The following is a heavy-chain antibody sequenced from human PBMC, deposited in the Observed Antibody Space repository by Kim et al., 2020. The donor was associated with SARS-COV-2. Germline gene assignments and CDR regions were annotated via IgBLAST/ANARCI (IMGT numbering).Heavy chain of an antibody. Sequence: TQYYADSVKGRSTISRHNSKISVYIQMNSRRAEDTAVYFCARNLVTGHDDFWGQGTLVTVSS. D-gene: IGHD1-20*01. V-gene: IGHV3-53*04. CDR3: ARNLVTGHDDF. CDR2: TQ. J-gene: IGHJ4*02.